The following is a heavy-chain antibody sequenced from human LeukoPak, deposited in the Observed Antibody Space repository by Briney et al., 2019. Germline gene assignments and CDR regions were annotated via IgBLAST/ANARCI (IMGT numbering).Heavy chain of an antibody. V-gene: IGHV4-59*01. CDR1: GGATGSFS. J-gene: IGHJ5*02. CDR3: ARLGSSRTNINWCPP. D-gene: IGHD1-1*01. Sequence: PSETLSLTCTVSGGATGSFSWSCIRQPPGKGLEWIGYIYYSGSTNYNPSLKSRVTIPVDTSKNQFSLKLSSVTAADTAVYYCARLGSSRTNINWCPPWGQGTLVTVSS. CDR2: IYYSGST.